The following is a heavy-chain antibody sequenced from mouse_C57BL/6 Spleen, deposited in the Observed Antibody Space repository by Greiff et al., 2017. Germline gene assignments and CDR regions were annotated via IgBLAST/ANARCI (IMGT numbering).Heavy chain of an antibody. CDR3: SRSGDGNWYFDV. V-gene: IGHV14-3*01. J-gene: IGHJ1*03. CDR2: IDPANGNT. Sequence: VHVKQSVAELVRPGASVKLSCTASGFNINNTYMHWVKQRPEQGLEWIGRIDPANGNTKYAPKFQGKATITADTSSNTAYLQLSSLTAEDTAIYCCSRSGDGNWYFDVWGTGTTVTVSS. D-gene: IGHD2-3*01. CDR1: GFNINNTY.